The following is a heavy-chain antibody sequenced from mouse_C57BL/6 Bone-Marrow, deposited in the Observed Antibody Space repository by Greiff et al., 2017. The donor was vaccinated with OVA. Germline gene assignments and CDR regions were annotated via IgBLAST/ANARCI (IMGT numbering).Heavy chain of an antibody. CDR3: ARSNYGPYAIDY. V-gene: IGHV1-69*01. CDR2: IDPSDSYT. CDR1: GYTFTSYW. Sequence: QVQLQQPGAELVMPGASVKLSCKASGYTFTSYWMHWVKQRPGQGLEWIGEIDPSDSYTNYNQKFKGKSTLTVDKSSSTAYMQLSSLTSEDSAVYYCARSNYGPYAIDYWGQGTSVTVSS. J-gene: IGHJ4*01. D-gene: IGHD1-1*01.